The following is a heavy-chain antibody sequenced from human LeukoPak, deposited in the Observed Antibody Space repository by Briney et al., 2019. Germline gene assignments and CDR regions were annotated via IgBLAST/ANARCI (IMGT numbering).Heavy chain of an antibody. CDR2: ISYDGSNK. CDR1: GLTFSSYG. V-gene: IGHV3-30*03. Sequence: QTGGSLRLSCAASGLTFSSYGMHWVRQAPGKGLEWVAVISYDGSNKYYADSVKGRFTISRDNSKNTLYLQMNSLRAEDTAVYYCASQYCSSTSCASFDYWGQGTLVTVSS. J-gene: IGHJ4*02. D-gene: IGHD2-2*01. CDR3: ASQYCSSTSCASFDY.